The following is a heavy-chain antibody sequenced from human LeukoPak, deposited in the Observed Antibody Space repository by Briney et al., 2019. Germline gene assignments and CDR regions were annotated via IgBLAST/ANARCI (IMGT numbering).Heavy chain of an antibody. J-gene: IGHJ4*02. CDR2: IIPIFGTA. CDR3: ARDRYSDSSGGEDYFDY. CDR1: GGTFSSYA. D-gene: IGHD3-22*01. V-gene: IGHV1-69*05. Sequence: ASVKVSCKASGGTFSSYAISWVRQAPGQGLEWMGGIIPIFGTANYAQKFQGRVTITTDESTSTAYIELSSLRSEDTAVYYCARDRYSDSSGGEDYFDYWGQGTLVTVSS.